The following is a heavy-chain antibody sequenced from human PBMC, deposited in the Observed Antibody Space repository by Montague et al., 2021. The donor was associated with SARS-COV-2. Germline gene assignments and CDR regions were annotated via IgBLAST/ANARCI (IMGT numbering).Heavy chain of an antibody. J-gene: IGHJ4*02. CDR1: GGSIRSYY. Sequence: SETLSLTCTVSGGSIRSYYWNWMRQTPGKGLEWIGYMHDSGTANYNASLRSRVTLMVDASRNQFSLELSSVTAADTAMYYCTRLPRGSGTWGYFDYWAQGTLVTVSS. CDR2: MHDSGTA. D-gene: IGHD3-10*01. CDR3: TRLPRGSGTWGYFDY. V-gene: IGHV4-59*08.